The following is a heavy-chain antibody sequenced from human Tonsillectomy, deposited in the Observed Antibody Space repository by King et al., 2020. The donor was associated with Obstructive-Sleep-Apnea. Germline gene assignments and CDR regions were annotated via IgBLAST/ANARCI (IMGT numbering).Heavy chain of an antibody. Sequence: VQLVESGGGLVQPGRSLRLSCEASGFTFDDHALHWVRQAPGKGLEWVSVISWNSGSTDYADSVKGRFTISRDNAKNSLYLQMNSLRTEDAAFYYCVKDRRDGVRGVMGNWGQGTLVTVSS. J-gene: IGHJ4*02. CDR2: ISWNSGST. CDR1: GFTFDDHA. CDR3: VKDRRDGVRGVMGN. V-gene: IGHV3-9*01. D-gene: IGHD3-10*01.